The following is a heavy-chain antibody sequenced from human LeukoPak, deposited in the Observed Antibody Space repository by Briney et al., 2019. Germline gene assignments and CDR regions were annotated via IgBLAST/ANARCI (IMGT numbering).Heavy chain of an antibody. CDR1: GFTFSSYG. V-gene: IGHV3-30*18. CDR2: ISYDRSNK. D-gene: IGHD3-22*01. J-gene: IGHJ4*02. Sequence: GRSLRLSCAASGFTFSSYGMHWVRQAPGKGLEWVAVISYDRSNKYYADSVKGRFTISRDNSKNTLYLQMNSLRAEDTAVYCAKAAVRSSGYYYFDYWGQGTLVTVSS. CDR3: AKAAVRSSGYYYFDY.